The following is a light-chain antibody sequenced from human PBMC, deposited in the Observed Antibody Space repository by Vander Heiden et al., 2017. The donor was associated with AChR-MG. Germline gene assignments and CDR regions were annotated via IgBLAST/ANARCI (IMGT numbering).Light chain of an antibody. CDR2: KVS. J-gene: IGKJ1*01. CDR3: MQGTHWPWT. CDR1: QSLVHSDGNTY. V-gene: IGKV2-30*02. Sequence: DAVMTPSPLSLPVTLGQPASISCRSSQSLVHSDGNTYLNWFQQRPGQSPRRLIYKVSNRDSGVPDRFSGSGSGTDFTLKISRVEAEDVGVYYCMQGTHWPWTFGQGTKVEIK.